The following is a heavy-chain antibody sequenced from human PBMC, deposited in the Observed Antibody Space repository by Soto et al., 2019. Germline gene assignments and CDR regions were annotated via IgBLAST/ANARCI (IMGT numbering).Heavy chain of an antibody. CDR1: GFTFSSYA. V-gene: IGHV3-23*01. CDR2: ISGSGGST. Sequence: GGSLRLSCAASGFTFSSYAMSWVRQAPGKGLEWVSAISGSGGSTYYADSVKGRFTISRDNSKNTLYLQMNSLRAEDTAVYYCENGLLYSSSPDYWGQGTLVTVSS. CDR3: ENGLLYSSSPDY. D-gene: IGHD6-6*01. J-gene: IGHJ4*02.